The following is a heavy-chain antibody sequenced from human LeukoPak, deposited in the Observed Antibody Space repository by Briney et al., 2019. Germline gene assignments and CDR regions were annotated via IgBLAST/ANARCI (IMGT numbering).Heavy chain of an antibody. CDR1: GFTFSSYA. D-gene: IGHD3-22*01. J-gene: IGHJ4*02. Sequence: PGGSLRLSCAASGFTFSSYAMSWVRQAPGKGLEWVSAVSGSGGSTYYADSVKGRFTISRDNSKNMLYLQMNSLRAEDTAVYYCARDKHDSSGYYKQPTFYFDYWGQGTLVTVSS. CDR2: VSGSGGST. V-gene: IGHV3-23*01. CDR3: ARDKHDSSGYYKQPTFYFDY.